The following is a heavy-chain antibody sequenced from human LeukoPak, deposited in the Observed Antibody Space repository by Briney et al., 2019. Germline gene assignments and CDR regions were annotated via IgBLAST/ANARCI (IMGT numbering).Heavy chain of an antibody. Sequence: ASVKVSCKASGYTFTFYDIHWVRQAPGQGLEWMGWMNPNSGNTGYAQKFQGRVTITRNTSISTAYMELSSLRSEETAVYYCARRVRRGNWFDPWGQGTLVTVSS. D-gene: IGHD3-10*01. CDR3: ARRVRRGNWFDP. J-gene: IGHJ5*02. CDR2: MNPNSGNT. V-gene: IGHV1-8*03. CDR1: GYTFTFYD.